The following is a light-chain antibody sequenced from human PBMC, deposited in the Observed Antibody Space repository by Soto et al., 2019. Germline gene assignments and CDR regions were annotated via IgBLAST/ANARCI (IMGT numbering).Light chain of an antibody. J-gene: IGKJ3*01. Sequence: EIVMTQSPATLSVSPGERATLSCRASQSVSSNLAWYQQKPGQAPRLLIYVASTRATGIPARFSGSGSGTEFTLTISSLQSEHFAVYYYQQYNNWPPTFGPGTKVDIK. CDR1: QSVSSN. CDR2: VAS. V-gene: IGKV3-15*01. CDR3: QQYNNWPPT.